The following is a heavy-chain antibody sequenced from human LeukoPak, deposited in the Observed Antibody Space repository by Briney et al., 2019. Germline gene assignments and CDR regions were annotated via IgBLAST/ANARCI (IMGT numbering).Heavy chain of an antibody. CDR2: IYYSGTT. Sequence: SETLSLTCTVSSDSISSYYWSWIRQPPGKGLEWIGYIYYSGTTKYNPSLKSRVTISIDTSKNQFSLKLSSVTAADTAVYYCARHRGRYYDSGSYYYFDYWGQGTLVTVSS. D-gene: IGHD3-10*01. J-gene: IGHJ4*02. CDR1: SDSISSYY. V-gene: IGHV4-59*08. CDR3: ARHRGRYYDSGSYYYFDY.